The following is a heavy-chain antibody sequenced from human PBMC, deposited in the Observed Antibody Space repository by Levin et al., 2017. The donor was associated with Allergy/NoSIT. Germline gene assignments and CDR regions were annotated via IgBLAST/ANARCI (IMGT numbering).Heavy chain of an antibody. CDR1: GFTFSSYS. CDR3: ARDRFTPGPFDY. Sequence: SCAASGFTFSSYSIHWVRQAPGKGLEWVAVISYDGSNKYYADSVKGRFTISRDNSKNTLYLQMNSLRGEDTAVYYCARDRFTPGPFDYWGQGTLVIVSS. CDR2: ISYDGSNK. J-gene: IGHJ4*02. V-gene: IGHV3-30-3*01. D-gene: IGHD3-16*01.